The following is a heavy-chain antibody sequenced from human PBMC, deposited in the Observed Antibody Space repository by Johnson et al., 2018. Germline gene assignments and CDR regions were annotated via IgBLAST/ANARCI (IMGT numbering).Heavy chain of an antibody. CDR1: GFTLSDYY. CDR3: ARGYTSGRGAFDI. Sequence: QVQLQESGGGLVQPGGSLRLSCAASGFTLSDYYLSWIRQAPGKGLDWVSYSSRAGPIYYGDSVRGRFTISRDNAKNSLYLQINSLRDEDTAVYYCARGYTSGRGAFDIWGQGTMVTVSS. J-gene: IGHJ3*02. V-gene: IGHV3-11*04. D-gene: IGHD3-10*01. CDR2: SSRAGPI.